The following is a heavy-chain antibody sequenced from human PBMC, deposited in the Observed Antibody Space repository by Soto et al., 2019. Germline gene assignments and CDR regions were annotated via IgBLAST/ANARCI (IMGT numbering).Heavy chain of an antibody. CDR3: ARRDGYNYYFDY. V-gene: IGHV1-69*13. CDR2: IIPIFGTA. Sequence: SVKVSCKASGGTFSSYSISWVRQAPGQGLEWMGGIIPIFGTANYAQKFQGRVTITADESTSTAYMELSSLRSEDTAVYYCARRDGYNYYFDYWGQGTLVTVSS. J-gene: IGHJ4*02. D-gene: IGHD5-12*01. CDR1: GGTFSSYS.